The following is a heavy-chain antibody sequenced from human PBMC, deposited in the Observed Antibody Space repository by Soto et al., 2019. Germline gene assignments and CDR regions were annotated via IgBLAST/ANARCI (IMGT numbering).Heavy chain of an antibody. J-gene: IGHJ4*02. Sequence: PSETLSLTCSVSGGSINSASYHWSWLRQHPGKGLEVIGYIFYTGSTYYNPSLETRVTISVDTSKNHVSLRLNAVTAADTAVYYCARLDYGDSAFDSWGRGTLVTVSS. CDR2: IFYTGST. D-gene: IGHD4-17*01. V-gene: IGHV4-31*03. CDR1: GGSINSASYH. CDR3: ARLDYGDSAFDS.